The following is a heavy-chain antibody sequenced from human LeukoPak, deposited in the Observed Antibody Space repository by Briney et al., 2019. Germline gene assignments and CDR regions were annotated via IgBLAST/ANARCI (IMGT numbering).Heavy chain of an antibody. J-gene: IGHJ4*02. Sequence: GASVKVSCKASGYTFTSFGISWVRQAPGQGLEWMGWINPNSGGTNYAQKFQGRVTMTRDTSISTAYMELSRLRSDDTAVYYCARDFSVATIGLVLRYFDYWGQGTLVTVSS. CDR3: ARDFSVATIGLVLRYFDY. V-gene: IGHV1-2*02. CDR1: GYTFTSFG. D-gene: IGHD5-12*01. CDR2: INPNSGGT.